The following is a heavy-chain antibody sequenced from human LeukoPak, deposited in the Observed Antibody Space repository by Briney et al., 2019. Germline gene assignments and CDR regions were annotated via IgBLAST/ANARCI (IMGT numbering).Heavy chain of an antibody. D-gene: IGHD4-11*01. CDR3: ARDYSDYVGAMDV. Sequence: GESLKISCKGSGYTFTSYWIGWVRQMPGKGLEWMGSIYPGDSDTRYSPSFQGQVTISADRSISTAYLQWSSLKASDTAMYYCARDYSDYVGAMDVWGQGTTVTVSS. CDR2: IYPGDSDT. CDR1: GYTFTSYW. J-gene: IGHJ6*02. V-gene: IGHV5-51*01.